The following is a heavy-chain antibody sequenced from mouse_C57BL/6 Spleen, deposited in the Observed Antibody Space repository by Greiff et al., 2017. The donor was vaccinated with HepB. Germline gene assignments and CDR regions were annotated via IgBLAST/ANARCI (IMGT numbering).Heavy chain of an antibody. CDR1: GYSITSGYY. V-gene: IGHV3-6*01. Sequence: EVKLMESGPGLVKPSQSLSLTCSVTGYSITSGYYWNWIRQFPGNKLEWMGYISYDGSNNYNPSLKNRISITRDTSKNQFFLKLNSVTTEDTATYYCARGGMVTTNYAMDYWGQGTSVTVSS. CDR3: ARGGMVTTNYAMDY. J-gene: IGHJ4*01. D-gene: IGHD2-3*01. CDR2: ISYDGSN.